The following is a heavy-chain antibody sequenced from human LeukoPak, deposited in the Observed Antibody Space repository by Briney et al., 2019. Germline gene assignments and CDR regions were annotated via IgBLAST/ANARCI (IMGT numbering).Heavy chain of an antibody. V-gene: IGHV4-59*08. CDR2: TYHSGST. J-gene: IGHJ3*02. Sequence: PSETLSLTCIVSGGSISGYYWSWIRQPPGKGLEWIGYTYHSGSTNYNPSLKSRVTISVDTSKNQFSLKLSSVTAADTAVYYCARRGLAAAGMRALDIWGQGTMVTVSS. D-gene: IGHD6-13*01. CDR3: ARRGLAAAGMRALDI. CDR1: GGSISGYY.